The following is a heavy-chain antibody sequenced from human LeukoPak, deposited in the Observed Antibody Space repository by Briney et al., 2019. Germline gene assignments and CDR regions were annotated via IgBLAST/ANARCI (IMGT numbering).Heavy chain of an antibody. V-gene: IGHV3-30*02. J-gene: IGHJ5*02. Sequence: GGSLRLSCAASGFTFSDYYMSWIRQAPGKGLEWVAFIRYDGSDKYYADSVKGRFTISRDNSKNTLYLQMNSLRTEDTAVYYCAKGDTSWGQGTLVTVSS. CDR1: GFTFSDYY. CDR3: AKGDTS. D-gene: IGHD2-21*02. CDR2: IRYDGSDK.